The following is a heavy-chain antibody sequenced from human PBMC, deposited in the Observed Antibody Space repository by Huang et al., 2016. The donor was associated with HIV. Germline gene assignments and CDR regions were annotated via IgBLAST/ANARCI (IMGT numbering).Heavy chain of an antibody. D-gene: IGHD3-10*01. V-gene: IGHV4-39*02. J-gene: IGHJ4*02. Sequence: QLQLQESGPGLVKPSETLSLTCTVSGGSIRSDNYYWGWIRQPPGKGLERFGSIYYRGSTYNNPSLKRRVTITVDTSKNHFSLRMRSVTAADTAVYYCARLPGSITMIRGVITDPYWGQGTLVTISS. CDR3: ARLPGSITMIRGVITDPY. CDR2: IYYRGST. CDR1: GGSIRSDNYY.